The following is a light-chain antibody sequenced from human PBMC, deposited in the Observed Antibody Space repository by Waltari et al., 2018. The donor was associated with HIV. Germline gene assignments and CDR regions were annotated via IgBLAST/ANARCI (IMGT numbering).Light chain of an antibody. CDR2: WAS. Sequence: DIVMTQSPDSLAVCLGERATINCKSSHSVSYNYNNKTYFAWYQQQTGQPPKLLISWASSRESWVPARFSGSGSGTDFSLTIGVLQAEDVAVYYCQQYYSIPRTFGHGTKVEIK. J-gene: IGKJ1*01. CDR3: QQYYSIPRT. CDR1: HSVSYNYNNKTY. V-gene: IGKV4-1*01.